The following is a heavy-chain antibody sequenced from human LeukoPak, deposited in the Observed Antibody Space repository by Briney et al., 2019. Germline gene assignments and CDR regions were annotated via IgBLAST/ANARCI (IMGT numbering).Heavy chain of an antibody. CDR1: GFTFSSYS. V-gene: IGHV3-21*01. CDR2: ISRSSSYI. Sequence: GGSLRLSCAASGFTFSSYSMNWVRQAPGKGLEWVSSISRSSSYIYYADSVKGRFTISRDNAKNSLYLQMNSLRAEDTAVYYCAREVVYSNYAFDYWGQGTLVTVSS. J-gene: IGHJ4*02. D-gene: IGHD4-11*01. CDR3: AREVVYSNYAFDY.